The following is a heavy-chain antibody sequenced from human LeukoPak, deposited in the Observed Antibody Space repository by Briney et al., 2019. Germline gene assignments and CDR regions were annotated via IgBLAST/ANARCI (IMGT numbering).Heavy chain of an antibody. CDR2: IYYSGST. D-gene: IGHD3-22*01. J-gene: IGHJ3*02. Sequence: PSETLSLTCTVSGGSISSSSYYWGWIRQPPGKGLEWIESIYYSGSTYYNPSLKSRVTISVDTSKNQFSLKLSSVTAADTAVYYCARDWAGVTMIVVVTRGDAFDIWGQGTMVTVSS. CDR3: ARDWAGVTMIVVVTRGDAFDI. CDR1: GGSISSSSYY. V-gene: IGHV4-39*07.